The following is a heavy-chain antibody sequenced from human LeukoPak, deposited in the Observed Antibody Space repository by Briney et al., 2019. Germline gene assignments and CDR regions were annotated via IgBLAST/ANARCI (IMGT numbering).Heavy chain of an antibody. CDR3: AKVADYYDSRELDY. J-gene: IGHJ4*02. V-gene: IGHV3-23*01. D-gene: IGHD3-22*01. CDR2: ISGSGGNT. Sequence: GGSLRLSCAASGFTFSSYAMSWVRQAPGKGLEWVSAISGSGGNTYYADSVKGRFTISRDNSKNTLYLQMNSLSAEDTAVYYCAKVADYYDSRELDYWGQGTLVTVSS. CDR1: GFTFSSYA.